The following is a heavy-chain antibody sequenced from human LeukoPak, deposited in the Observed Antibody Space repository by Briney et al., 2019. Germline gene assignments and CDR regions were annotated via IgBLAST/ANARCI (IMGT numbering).Heavy chain of an antibody. Sequence: GGSLRLSCAASGFTFSSYSMNWVRQAPGKGLEWVSSISSSSSYIYYADSVKGRFTISRDNAKNSLYLQMNSLRAEDTAVYYCARVYCSGGSCHTFDYWGQGTLVTVSS. CDR1: GFTFSSYS. J-gene: IGHJ4*02. D-gene: IGHD2-15*01. CDR3: ARVYCSGGSCHTFDY. V-gene: IGHV3-21*01. CDR2: ISSSSSYI.